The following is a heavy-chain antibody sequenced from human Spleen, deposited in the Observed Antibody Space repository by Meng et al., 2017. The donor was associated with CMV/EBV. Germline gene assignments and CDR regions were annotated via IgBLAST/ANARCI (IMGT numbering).Heavy chain of an antibody. CDR3: AKDTLSHRGAFDY. CDR1: GFTFSRYV. CDR2: ISDDETNK. D-gene: IGHD2/OR15-2a*01. J-gene: IGHJ4*02. V-gene: IGHV3-30*18. Sequence: GESLKISCAASGFTFSRYVMHWVRQAPGKGLEWVAVISDDETNKYYGDSVKGRFTISRDNPKNTLYLQMNSLRVEDTAVYYCAKDTLSHRGAFDYWGQGTLVTVSS.